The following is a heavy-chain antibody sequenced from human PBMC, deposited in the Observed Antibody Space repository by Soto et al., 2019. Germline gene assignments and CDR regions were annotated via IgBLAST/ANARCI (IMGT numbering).Heavy chain of an antibody. D-gene: IGHD4-4*01. J-gene: IGHJ5*02. Sequence: GGSLRLACAASGFTFSSYVMHWVRQAPGKGLEWVAVILYDGSEKWFADSVKGRFTISRDNSKNTLYLQMNSLRAEDTAMYYCARNRGDDYSKYCCYNCSDPSGPGTLVTV. V-gene: IGHV3-30*03. CDR1: GFTFSSYV. CDR3: ARNRGDDYSKYCCYNCSDP. CDR2: ILYDGSEK.